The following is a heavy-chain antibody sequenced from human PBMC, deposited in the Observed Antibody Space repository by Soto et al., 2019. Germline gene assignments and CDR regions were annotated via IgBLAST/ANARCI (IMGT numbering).Heavy chain of an antibody. CDR3: ARDPNIVLVPAALRSYYYYYGMDV. V-gene: IGHV3-7*01. J-gene: IGHJ6*02. Sequence: EVQLVESGGGLVQPGGSLRLSCAASGFTFSSHWMSWVRQAPGKGLEWVANIKQDGSEKYYVDSVKGRFTISRDNAKNSLYLQMNSLRAEDTAVYYCARDPNIVLVPAALRSYYYYYGMDVWGQGTTVTVSS. D-gene: IGHD2-2*01. CDR2: IKQDGSEK. CDR1: GFTFSSHW.